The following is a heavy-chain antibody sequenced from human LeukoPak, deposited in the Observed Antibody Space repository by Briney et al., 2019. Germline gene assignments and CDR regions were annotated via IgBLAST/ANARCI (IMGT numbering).Heavy chain of an antibody. CDR3: TKDSDILTAHFDY. D-gene: IGHD3-9*01. J-gene: IGHJ4*02. CDR1: GFAYDIYA. V-gene: IGHV3-43D*03. CDR2: LTWDGNS. Sequence: GGSLRLSGASSGFAYDIYAMHWVRQAPGKGLEWVSLLTWDGNSYYADSVKGRFTISRDNSRNSLYLQMNSLKTEDTAFYYCTKDSDILTAHFDYWGQGTLVTVSS.